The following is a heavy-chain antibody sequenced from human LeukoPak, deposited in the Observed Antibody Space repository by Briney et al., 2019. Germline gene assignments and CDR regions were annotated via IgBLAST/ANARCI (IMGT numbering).Heavy chain of an antibody. J-gene: IGHJ5*02. V-gene: IGHV4-34*01. Sequence: SETLSLACAVYGGSFSDYYWSWIRQSPGKGLEWIGEINHSGSTNYNPSLKSRVTISVDTSKNQFSLKLNSVTAADTAVYYCASCSSTSWYAGDWFDPWGQGTLVTVSS. D-gene: IGHD2-2*01. CDR1: GGSFSDYY. CDR3: ASCSSTSWYAGDWFDP. CDR2: INHSGST.